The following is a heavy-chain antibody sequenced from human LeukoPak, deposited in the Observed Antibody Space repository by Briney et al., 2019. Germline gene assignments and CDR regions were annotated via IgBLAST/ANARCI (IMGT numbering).Heavy chain of an antibody. CDR1: GYSFTSYW. Sequence: GESLKISCKGSGYSFTSYWIGWVRLMPGKGLGWMGIIYPGDSDTRYSPSFQGQVTISADKSISTAYLQWSSLKASDTAMCYCARPRKFDGYTGAFDIWGQGTMVTVSS. J-gene: IGHJ3*02. CDR3: ARPRKFDGYTGAFDI. V-gene: IGHV5-51*01. CDR2: IYPGDSDT. D-gene: IGHD5-24*01.